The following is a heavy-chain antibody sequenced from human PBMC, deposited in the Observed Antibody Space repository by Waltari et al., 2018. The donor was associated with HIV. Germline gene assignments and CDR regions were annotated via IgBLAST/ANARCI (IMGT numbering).Heavy chain of an antibody. Sequence: QVQLVQSGAEVTKPGASVKVSCKASEYIFIGYYIHWVRQAPGQGPEWVGWINPNSGDTNYARRFQGRVTMTRDTSITTAYMELRRLTSDDTAVYYCARDRGWGEPNWYFDLWGRGTLVTVSS. CDR2: INPNSGDT. V-gene: IGHV1-2*02. CDR1: EYIFIGYY. J-gene: IGHJ2*01. D-gene: IGHD3-16*01. CDR3: ARDRGWGEPNWYFDL.